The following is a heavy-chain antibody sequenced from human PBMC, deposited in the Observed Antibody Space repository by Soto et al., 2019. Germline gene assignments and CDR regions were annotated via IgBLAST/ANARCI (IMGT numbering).Heavy chain of an antibody. D-gene: IGHD5-18*01. CDR1: GFSLSTSGVG. CDR2: IYWDDDK. J-gene: IGHJ4*02. CDR3: AHLPWKQLWPRAPVVY. V-gene: IGHV2-5*02. Sequence: SGPTLVNPTQTLTLTCTFSGFSLSTSGVGVGWIRQPPGKALEWLGIIYWDDDKRYRPSLKSRLTITKDTSKNQLVLTMTNMDPVDTATYYCAHLPWKQLWPRAPVVYWGQGTTVTVSP.